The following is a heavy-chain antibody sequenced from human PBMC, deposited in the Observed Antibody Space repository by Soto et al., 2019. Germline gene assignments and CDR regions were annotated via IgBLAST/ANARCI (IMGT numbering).Heavy chain of an antibody. Sequence: QVQLQESGPGLVKPSGTLSLTCAVSGGSINSTNWWSWVRQPPGKGLERIGEIYHSGSTNYNPSLKSRVTISVDKSKNQFYLKLSSVTAADTAVYYCARVWTTVTNWFDPWGQGTLVTVSS. CDR1: GGSINSTNW. J-gene: IGHJ5*02. V-gene: IGHV4-4*02. D-gene: IGHD4-17*01. CDR2: IYHSGST. CDR3: ARVWTTVTNWFDP.